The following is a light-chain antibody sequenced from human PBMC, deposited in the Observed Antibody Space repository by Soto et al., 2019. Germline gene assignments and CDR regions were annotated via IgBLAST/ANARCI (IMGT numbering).Light chain of an antibody. CDR1: QSISSW. V-gene: IGKV1-5*03. CDR3: QKYNSYSWT. CDR2: KAS. Sequence: DIQMTQSPSTLSASVGDRVTITCRASQSISSWLAWYQQKPGKAPKLLIYKASSLESGVTSRFSGSRSGTEFTLNISSLQPDDFATYYCQKYNSYSWTFGQGTKVEIK. J-gene: IGKJ1*01.